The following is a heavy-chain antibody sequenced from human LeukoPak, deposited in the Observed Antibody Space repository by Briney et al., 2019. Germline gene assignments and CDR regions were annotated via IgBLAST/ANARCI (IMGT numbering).Heavy chain of an antibody. D-gene: IGHD3-3*01. CDR2: ISGDGGST. J-gene: IGHJ4*02. V-gene: IGHV3-43*02. CDR1: GFTFDDYA. Sequence: GGSLRLSCAASGFTFDDYAMHWVRQAPGKGLEWVSLISGDGGSTYYADSVKGRFTISRDNSKNTLYLQMNSLRAEDTAVYYCARENYDFWSGHAPPRYWGQGTLVTVSS. CDR3: ARENYDFWSGHAPPRY.